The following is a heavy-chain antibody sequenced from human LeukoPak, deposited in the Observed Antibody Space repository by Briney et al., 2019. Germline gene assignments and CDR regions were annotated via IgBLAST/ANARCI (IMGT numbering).Heavy chain of an antibody. CDR3: AKGRDNYVFPLDY. CDR1: GFSFSSHA. V-gene: IGHV3-23*01. Sequence: GGSLRLSCAASGFSFSSHAMNWVRQAPGKGLEWVSGISGSGYSTSYEDSVKGRFTISRDNSKNTLYLQMNSLRAEDTAVYYCAKGRDNYVFPLDYWGQGTLVTVSS. J-gene: IGHJ4*02. D-gene: IGHD3-10*02. CDR2: ISGSGYST.